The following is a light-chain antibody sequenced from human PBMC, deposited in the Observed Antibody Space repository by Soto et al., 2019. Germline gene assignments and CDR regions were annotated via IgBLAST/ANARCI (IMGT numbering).Light chain of an antibody. Sequence: EIVLTQSPGTLSLSTGERATLSCRASQSVSSSYLAWYQQKPGQAPRLLIYGASSRATGIPDRFSGSGSGTDFTLTISRLEPEDFAVYYCQQYGSTTLYTFGQGNKLEIK. CDR1: QSVSSSY. V-gene: IGKV3-20*01. J-gene: IGKJ2*01. CDR2: GAS. CDR3: QQYGSTTLYT.